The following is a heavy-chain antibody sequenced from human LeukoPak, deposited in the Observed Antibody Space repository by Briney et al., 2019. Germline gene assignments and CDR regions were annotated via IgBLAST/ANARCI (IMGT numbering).Heavy chain of an antibody. CDR2: IYYSGST. CDR3: ASHEADWFGSYYYGMDV. CDR1: GGSISSYY. V-gene: IGHV4-59*08. D-gene: IGHD3/OR15-3a*01. Sequence: SETLSLTCTVSGGSISSYYWSWIRQPPGKGLEWIGYIYYSGSTNYNPSLKSRVTISVDTSKNQFSLKLSSVTAADTAVYYCASHEADWFGSYYYGMDVWGQGTTVTVSS. J-gene: IGHJ6*02.